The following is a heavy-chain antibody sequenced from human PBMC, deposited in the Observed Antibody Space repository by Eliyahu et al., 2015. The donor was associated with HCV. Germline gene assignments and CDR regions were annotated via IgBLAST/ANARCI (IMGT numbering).Heavy chain of an antibody. CDR3: TTDGRLWSSGFDY. Sequence: EVQLVESGGGLVKPGGSLRLSCAASGXTFXNAWMSWVRQAPGKGLEWVGRIKSKTDGGTADYAAPVKGRFTISRDDSKNTLYLQMNSLKTEDTAVYYCTTDGRLWSSGFDYWGQGTLVTVSS. J-gene: IGHJ4*02. V-gene: IGHV3-15*01. CDR2: IKSKTDGGTA. CDR1: GXTFXNAW. D-gene: IGHD6-19*01.